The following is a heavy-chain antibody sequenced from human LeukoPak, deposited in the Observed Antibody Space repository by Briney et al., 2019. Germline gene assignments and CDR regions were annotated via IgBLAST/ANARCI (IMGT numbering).Heavy chain of an antibody. CDR2: VYYGGST. J-gene: IGHJ4*02. CDR3: ARHRVLGIAAAPYYFDS. CDR1: GGSISGSSYF. V-gene: IGHV4-39*01. D-gene: IGHD6-13*01. Sequence: SETLSLACTVSGGSISGSSYFWGWIRQPPGKGLEWIGSVYYGGSTYYNPSLKSRVTISVDTSKNQFSLKLRSVTAADTALYYCARHRVLGIAAAPYYFDSWGQGTLVTVSS.